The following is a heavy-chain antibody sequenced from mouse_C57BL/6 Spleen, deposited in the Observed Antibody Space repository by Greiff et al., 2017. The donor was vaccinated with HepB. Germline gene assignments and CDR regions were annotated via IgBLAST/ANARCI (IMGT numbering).Heavy chain of an antibody. Sequence: EVQLQQSGAELVRPGASVKLSCTASGFNIKDDYMHWVKQRPEQGLEWIGWIDPENGDTEYASKFQGKATITADTSSNTAYLQLSSLTSEDTAVYDCTSVYYGNSGFAYWGQGTLVTVSA. D-gene: IGHD2-1*01. J-gene: IGHJ3*01. CDR2: IDPENGDT. CDR3: TSVYYGNSGFAY. CDR1: GFNIKDDY. V-gene: IGHV14-4*01.